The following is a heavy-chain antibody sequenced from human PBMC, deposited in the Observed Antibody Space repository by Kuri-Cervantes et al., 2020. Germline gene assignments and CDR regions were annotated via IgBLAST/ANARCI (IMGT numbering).Heavy chain of an antibody. D-gene: IGHD3-3*01. V-gene: IGHV4-39*07. Sequence: SETLSLTCTVSGGSISIRTNYWGWIRQPPGKGLEWIGTISYSGSTWYNPSLKSRVTISVDTSKNQFSLKLSSVTAADTAVFYCAREQVSFWSGPGDYFYYYYMDVWGKGTTVTVSS. CDR1: GGSISIRTNY. J-gene: IGHJ6*03. CDR3: AREQVSFWSGPGDYFYYYYMDV. CDR2: ISYSGST.